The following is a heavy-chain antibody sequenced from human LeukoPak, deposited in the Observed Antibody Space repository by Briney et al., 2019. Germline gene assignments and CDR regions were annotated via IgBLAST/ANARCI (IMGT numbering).Heavy chain of an antibody. CDR3: ARMVQGIVVVVAASILYYYGMDV. CDR2: ISGSGGST. CDR1: GFTFSSYA. V-gene: IGHV3-23*01. J-gene: IGHJ6*02. D-gene: IGHD2-15*01. Sequence: GGSLRLSCAASGFTFSSYAMSWVRQAPGKGLEWVSAISGSGGSTYYADPVKGRFTISRDNSKNTLYLQMNSLRAEDTAVYYCARMVQGIVVVVAASILYYYGMDVWGQGTTVTVSS.